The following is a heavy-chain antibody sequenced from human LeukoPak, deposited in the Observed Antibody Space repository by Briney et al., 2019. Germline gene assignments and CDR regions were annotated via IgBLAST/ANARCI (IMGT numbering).Heavy chain of an antibody. V-gene: IGHV4-4*02. D-gene: IGHD1-26*01. CDR2: ISLSGHT. CDR3: SRESGAFSPFGD. Sequence: PSETLSLTCYVSGGSISRTNLWIWVRQSPGQGLEWIGEISLSGHTNYNPSLQSRVTMSLDESKNQVSLDLASVTDADTAVYYCSRESGAFSPFGDWGQGTLVTVHS. J-gene: IGHJ4*02. CDR1: GGSISRTNL.